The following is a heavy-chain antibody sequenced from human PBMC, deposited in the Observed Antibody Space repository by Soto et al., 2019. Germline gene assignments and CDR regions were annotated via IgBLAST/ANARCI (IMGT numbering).Heavy chain of an antibody. J-gene: IGHJ4*02. CDR2: INHSGST. D-gene: IGHD3-22*01. CDR1: DGSMNSDSSY. Sequence: SETLSLTCRVSDGSMNSDSSYWGWIRQPPGKGLEWIGVINHSGSTYHNLSLKGRVTMSVDASRNQFSLKLTSMTAADTAVYYCARLGGYASVGYYYLWDSWGQGTLVTVSS. CDR3: ARLGGYASVGYYYLWDS. V-gene: IGHV4-39*01.